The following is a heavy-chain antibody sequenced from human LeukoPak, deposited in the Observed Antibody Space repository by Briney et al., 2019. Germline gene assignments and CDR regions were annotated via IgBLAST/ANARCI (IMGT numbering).Heavy chain of an antibody. CDR2: ISYDGSNK. CDR3: AREVSRRYYDSSADAFDI. CDR1: GFTFNNYP. V-gene: IGHV3-30-3*01. Sequence: GGSLRLSCAASGFTFNNYPMHWVRQAPGKGLEWVAVISYDGSNKYYADSVKGRFTISRNNSKNTLYLQMNSLRAEDTAVYYCAREVSRRYYDSSADAFDIWGQGTMVTVSS. J-gene: IGHJ3*02. D-gene: IGHD3-22*01.